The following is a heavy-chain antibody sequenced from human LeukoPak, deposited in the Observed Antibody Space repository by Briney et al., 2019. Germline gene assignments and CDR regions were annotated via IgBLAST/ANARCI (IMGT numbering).Heavy chain of an antibody. CDR2: INPNGGGT. V-gene: IGHV1-2*02. D-gene: IGHD2-15*01. Sequence: GASVRVSSTASVYTFTAYYMHRGRQAPGQGLGWMGWINPNGGGTKYAQKSQGRVAITRYTYTGTAYMELSSLISDDTAIYYCASEAYCSGDRCSLQRVAFWGQGTLVTVSS. CDR3: ASEAYCSGDRCSLQRVAF. J-gene: IGHJ4*02. CDR1: VYTFTAYY.